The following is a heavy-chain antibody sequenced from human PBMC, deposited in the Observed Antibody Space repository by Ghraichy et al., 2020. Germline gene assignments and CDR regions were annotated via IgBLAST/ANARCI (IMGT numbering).Heavy chain of an antibody. D-gene: IGHD2-15*01. CDR3: AKVPRYCSGGSCYGGYFDY. V-gene: IGHV3-23*01. CDR1: GFTFSSYA. Sequence: GGSLRLSCAASGFTFSSYAMSWVRQAPGKGLEWVSAISGSGGSTYYADSVKGRFTISRDNSKNTLYLQMNILRAEDTAVYYCAKVPRYCSGGSCYGGYFDYWGQGTLVTVSS. CDR2: ISGSGGST. J-gene: IGHJ4*02.